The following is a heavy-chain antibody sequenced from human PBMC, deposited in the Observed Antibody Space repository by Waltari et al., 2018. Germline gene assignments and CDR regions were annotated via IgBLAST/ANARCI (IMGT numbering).Heavy chain of an antibody. J-gene: IGHJ4*02. CDR3: ARDSKMGYFDY. Sequence: EVQLVESGGGLVQPGGSLRLSCAASGFTFSSYSMNLVRQAPGKGLEWVSYISSSSSTIYYADSVKGRFTISRDNAKNSLYLQMNSLRAEDTAVYYCARDSKMGYFDYWGQGTLVTVSS. CDR1: GFTFSSYS. V-gene: IGHV3-48*04. CDR2: ISSSSSTI.